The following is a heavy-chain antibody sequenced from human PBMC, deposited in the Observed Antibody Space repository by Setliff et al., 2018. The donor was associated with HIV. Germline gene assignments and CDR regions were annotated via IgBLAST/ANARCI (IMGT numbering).Heavy chain of an antibody. D-gene: IGHD3-16*01. Sequence: ASVKVSCKTSGYMFIAYGMSWVRRAPGQGLEWMGWIGPYNDRTEYAQKFQGRVSLTIDTSASTAYMELRSLRSDDTAVYYCARDDGGYNYAGAFDVWGQGTMVTVSS. CDR2: IGPYNDRT. J-gene: IGHJ3*01. CDR1: GYMFIAYG. CDR3: ARDDGGYNYAGAFDV. V-gene: IGHV1-18*01.